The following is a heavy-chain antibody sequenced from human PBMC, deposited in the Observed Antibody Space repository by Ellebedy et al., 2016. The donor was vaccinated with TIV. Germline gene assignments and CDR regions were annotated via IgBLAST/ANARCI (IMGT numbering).Heavy chain of an antibody. V-gene: IGHV5-51*01. CDR2: IYPGDSDT. D-gene: IGHD3-3*01. CDR3: ARHATSDFWSGYVDY. CDR1: GYSFTSYW. Sequence: GESLKISXKGSGYSFTSYWIGWVRQMPGKGLEWMGIIYPGDSDTRYSPSFQGQVTISADKSISTAYLQWSSLKASDTAIYYCARHATSDFWSGYVDYWGQGTLVTVSS. J-gene: IGHJ4*02.